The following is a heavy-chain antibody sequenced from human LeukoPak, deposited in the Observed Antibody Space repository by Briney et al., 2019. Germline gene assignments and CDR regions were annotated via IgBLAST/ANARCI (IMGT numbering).Heavy chain of an antibody. D-gene: IGHD3-22*01. V-gene: IGHV4-30-2*01. CDR3: ARGRELKWLFYY. Sequence: SETLSLTCAVSGGSISSGGYSWSWIRQPPGKGLEWIGYIYHSGSTYYNPSLKSRVTISVDRSKNQFSPKLSSVTAADTAVYYCARGRELKWLFYYWGQGTLVTVSS. CDR1: GGSISSGGYS. J-gene: IGHJ4*02. CDR2: IYHSGST.